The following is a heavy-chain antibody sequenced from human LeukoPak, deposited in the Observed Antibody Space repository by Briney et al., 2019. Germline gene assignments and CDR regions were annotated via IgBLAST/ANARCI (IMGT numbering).Heavy chain of an antibody. CDR2: ISHDGSNK. CDR3: AKSDYGGNGDY. Sequence: GRSLRLSCAASGFTFSSYGMHWVRQAPGKGLEWVAVISHDGSNKYYADSVKGRFTISRDNSKNTLYLQMNSLRAEDTAVYYCAKSDYGGNGDYWGQGTLVTVSS. J-gene: IGHJ4*02. CDR1: GFTFSSYG. D-gene: IGHD4-23*01. V-gene: IGHV3-30*18.